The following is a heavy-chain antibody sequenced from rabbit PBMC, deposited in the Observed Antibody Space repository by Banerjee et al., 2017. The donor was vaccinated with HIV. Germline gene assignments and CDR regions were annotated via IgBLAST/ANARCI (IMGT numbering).Heavy chain of an antibody. J-gene: IGHJ6*01. CDR2: IYNGDGST. Sequence: QEQLVESGGGLVQPEGSLALTCKASGIDFSSHYYICWVRQAPGKGLEWIACIYNGDGSTYYASWAKGRFTISKTSSATVTLQMTSLTAADTATYFCARNYVATNHGLNLWGPGTLVTVS. CDR3: ARNYVATNHGLNL. D-gene: IGHD5-1*01. CDR1: GIDFSSHYY. V-gene: IGHV1S45*01.